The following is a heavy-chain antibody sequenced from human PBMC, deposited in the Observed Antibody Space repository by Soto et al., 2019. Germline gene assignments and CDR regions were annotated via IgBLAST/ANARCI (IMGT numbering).Heavy chain of an antibody. J-gene: IGHJ6*02. Sequence: QANLVESGGGVVQPGRSLRLSCAASGFTFSDYGMHWVRQAPGKGLEWVAAISHDGSNKFYGDSVKGRFTISRDNSKNTLLLQTDSLRDEDTAVYFCAKEARSRAVTATRVYGMDVWGQGTTVAVSS. D-gene: IGHD4-17*01. V-gene: IGHV3-30*18. CDR3: AKEARSRAVTATRVYGMDV. CDR2: ISHDGSNK. CDR1: GFTFSDYG.